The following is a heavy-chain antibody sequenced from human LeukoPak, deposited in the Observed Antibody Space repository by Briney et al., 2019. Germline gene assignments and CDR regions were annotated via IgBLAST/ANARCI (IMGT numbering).Heavy chain of an antibody. D-gene: IGHD1-26*01. J-gene: IGHJ5*02. Sequence: SETLSLTCTVSGGSTSSYYWSWIRQPAGKGVEWIGRIYSSGSTNYNPSFKSRVNMSVDTSKNQFSLRLSSVTAADTAVYYCAREGEWELHWFDPWGQGTLVTVSS. CDR2: IYSSGST. CDR3: AREGEWELHWFDP. CDR1: GGSTSSYY. V-gene: IGHV4-4*07.